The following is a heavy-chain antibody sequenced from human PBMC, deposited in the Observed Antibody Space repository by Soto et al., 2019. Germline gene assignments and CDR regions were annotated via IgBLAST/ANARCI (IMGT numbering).Heavy chain of an antibody. CDR3: AKDYLDIVVVVEWGCYMDV. CDR2: ISYDGSNK. J-gene: IGHJ6*03. CDR1: GFTFSSYG. D-gene: IGHD2-15*01. V-gene: IGHV3-30*18. Sequence: GGSLRLSCAASGFTFSSYGMHWVRQAPGKGLEWVAVISYDGSNKYYADSVKGRFTISRDNSKNTLYLQMNSLRAEDTAVYYCAKDYLDIVVVVEWGCYMDVWGKGTTVTVSS.